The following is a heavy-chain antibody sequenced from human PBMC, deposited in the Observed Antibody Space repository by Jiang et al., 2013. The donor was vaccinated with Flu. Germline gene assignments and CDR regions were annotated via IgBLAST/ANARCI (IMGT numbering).Heavy chain of an antibody. D-gene: IGHD6-19*01. CDR3: ARDLVGGWYANLEYYFDY. V-gene: IGHV6-1*01. Sequence: QTLSLTCAISGDSVSSNSAAWNWIRQSPSRGLEWLGRTYYRSKWYSDYALSVKGRITINPDTSKNQFSLQLNSVTPEDTAMYYCARDLVGGWYANLEYYFDYWGQGTLV. CDR1: GDSVSSNSAA. J-gene: IGHJ4*02. CDR2: TYYRSKWYS.